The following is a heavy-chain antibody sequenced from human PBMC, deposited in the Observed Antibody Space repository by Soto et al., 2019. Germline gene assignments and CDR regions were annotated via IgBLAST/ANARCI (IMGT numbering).Heavy chain of an antibody. D-gene: IGHD1-1*01. J-gene: IGHJ6*02. CDR1: GVSLNTADTW. Sequence: QVQLQESGSGLVKPSQSLSLTCTVSGVSLNTADTWWSWIRQSPGKGLEFIEYYHYGGSTYYDASFRSRVIISGATSNSQFSLKLSSVTVADTSVYFCVRSRQMESGNDYGLDVWGQGTTVTVSS. CDR2: YHYGGST. CDR3: VRSRQMESGNDYGLDV. V-gene: IGHV4-30-4*01.